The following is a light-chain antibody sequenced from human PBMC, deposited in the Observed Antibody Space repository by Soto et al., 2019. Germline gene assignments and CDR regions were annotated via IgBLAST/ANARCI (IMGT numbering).Light chain of an antibody. CDR1: QSVPNNY. CDR3: QQYGGGPWT. CDR2: AAY. J-gene: IGKJ1*01. Sequence: EIVLTQSPDTLSSSPGERATISCRASQSVPNNYLAWYLQKPGQAPKVLIYAAYNRATGIPDRFSGSGSGTDFTLTIRRLEPEDFAVFYCQQYGGGPWTFGQGTKVESK. V-gene: IGKV3-20*01.